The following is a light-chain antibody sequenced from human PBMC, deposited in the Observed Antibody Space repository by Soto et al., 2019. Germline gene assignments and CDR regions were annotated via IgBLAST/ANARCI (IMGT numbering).Light chain of an antibody. CDR3: NSYTGSSTYV. CDR1: CSDVGSYNR. Sequence: QSALTQPPSVSGSPGQAVAISCTGTCSDVGSYNRVSWYQQPPGAAPKLMIYEVSNRPSGVPDRFSGSKSGNTASLTISGLQAEDEADYYFNSYTGSSTYVFGTGTKLTVL. J-gene: IGLJ1*01. V-gene: IGLV2-18*02. CDR2: EVS.